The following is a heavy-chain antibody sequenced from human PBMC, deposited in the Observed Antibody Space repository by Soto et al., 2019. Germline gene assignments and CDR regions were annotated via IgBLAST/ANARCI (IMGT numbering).Heavy chain of an antibody. J-gene: IGHJ6*02. CDR3: AKVIYGSGFPFHYGMDV. CDR2: ISWDGGST. D-gene: IGHD4-17*01. V-gene: IGHV3-43D*04. Sequence: GGSLRLSCAASGFTFEDYAMHWVRQAPGKGLEWVSLISWDGGSTYYADSVKGRFTISRDNSKNSLYLQMNSLRAEDTALYYCAKVIYGSGFPFHYGMDVWGQGTTVTVS. CDR1: GFTFEDYA.